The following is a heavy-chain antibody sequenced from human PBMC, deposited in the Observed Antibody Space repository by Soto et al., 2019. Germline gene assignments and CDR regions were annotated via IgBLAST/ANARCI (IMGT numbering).Heavy chain of an antibody. Sequence: EVQLVESGGGLVQPGRSLRLSCAASGFTFDNYAMYWVRQAPGKGLEWVSGISWNSGTIGYADSVKGRFTISTDNAKNSLCLQVNSLGAEDTALYYGAKSAGGTANGMDVWGQGTTVTVSS. J-gene: IGHJ6*02. V-gene: IGHV3-9*01. CDR3: AKSAGGTANGMDV. D-gene: IGHD2-21*02. CDR1: GFTFDNYA. CDR2: ISWNSGTI.